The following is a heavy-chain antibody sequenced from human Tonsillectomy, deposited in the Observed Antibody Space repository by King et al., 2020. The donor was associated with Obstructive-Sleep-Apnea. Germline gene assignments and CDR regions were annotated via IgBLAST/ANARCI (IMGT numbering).Heavy chain of an antibody. Sequence: VQLVESGGGLVKPGGSLRLSCAASGFTFSSYSMNWVRQAPGKGLEWVSSISSSSSYIYYADSVKGRFTISRDNAKNSLYLPMNSLRAEDTAVYYCARDSSYTATFDYWGQGTLVTVSS. CDR2: ISSSSSYI. CDR3: ARDSSYTATFDY. V-gene: IGHV3-21*01. CDR1: GFTFSSYS. J-gene: IGHJ4*02. D-gene: IGHD5-18*01.